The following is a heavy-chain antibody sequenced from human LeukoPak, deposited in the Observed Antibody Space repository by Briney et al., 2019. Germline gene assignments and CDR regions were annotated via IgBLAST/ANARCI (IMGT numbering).Heavy chain of an antibody. Sequence: GASVKVSCKASGYTFTGYYMHWVRQAPGQGLEWMGWINPNSGGTNYAQKFQGRVTMTRDTSISTAYMELSRLRSDDTAVYYCARDWYDSSGYFRSFDYWGQGTLVTVSS. CDR2: INPNSGGT. CDR1: GYTFTGYY. J-gene: IGHJ4*02. V-gene: IGHV1-2*02. CDR3: ARDWYDSSGYFRSFDY. D-gene: IGHD3-22*01.